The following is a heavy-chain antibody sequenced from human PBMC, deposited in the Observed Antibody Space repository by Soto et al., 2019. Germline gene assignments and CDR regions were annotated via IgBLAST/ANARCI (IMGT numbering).Heavy chain of an antibody. CDR1: GGTFSTAA. V-gene: IGHV1-69*13. J-gene: IGHJ6*02. D-gene: IGHD3-3*02. Sequence: SVKVSCKASGGTFSTAAISWVRQAPGQGLEWMGGIMPIFRTADYAQKFQGRVTITADESTSTAYLELRSLRSEDTAVYYCARDKDRPQLGGNYYYIMDVWGQGTKVTVSS. CDR3: ARDKDRPQLGGNYYYIMDV. CDR2: IMPIFRTA.